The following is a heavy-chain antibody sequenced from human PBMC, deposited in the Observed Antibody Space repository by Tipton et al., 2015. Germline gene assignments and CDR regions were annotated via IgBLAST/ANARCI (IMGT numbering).Heavy chain of an antibody. D-gene: IGHD3-9*01. CDR2: ISYSGST. Sequence: TLSLTCTVSGGSVSTSNYYWGWIRQSPGKGLEWIGYISYSGSTHDNPSLKRRVTMSRDTTKNQFSLKLTSVTAADTAVYYCACQDYDSLTRDYQTVDYWGQGTLVTVSS. CDR1: GGSVSTSNYY. V-gene: IGHV4-61*05. J-gene: IGHJ4*02. CDR3: ACQDYDSLTRDYQTVDY.